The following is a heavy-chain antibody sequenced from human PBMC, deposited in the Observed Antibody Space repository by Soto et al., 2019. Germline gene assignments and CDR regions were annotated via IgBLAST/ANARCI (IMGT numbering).Heavy chain of an antibody. V-gene: IGHV3-33*01. CDR2: IWYDGSNK. CDR3: ARDPHDFWSGYPFDY. Sequence: QVQLVESGGGVVQPGRSLRLSCAASGFTFSSYGTHWVRQAPGKGLEWVAVIWYDGSNKYYADSVKGRFTISRDNSKNTLYLQMNSLRAEDTAVYYCARDPHDFWSGYPFDYWGQGTLVTVSS. D-gene: IGHD3-3*01. J-gene: IGHJ4*02. CDR1: GFTFSSYG.